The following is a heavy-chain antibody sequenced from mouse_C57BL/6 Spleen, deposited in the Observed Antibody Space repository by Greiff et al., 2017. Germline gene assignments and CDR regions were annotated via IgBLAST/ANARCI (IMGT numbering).Heavy chain of an antibody. CDR1: EYDFPSHD. Sequence: DVKLVESGGGLVQPGESLKLSCESNEYDFPSHDMSWVRKTPEKRLELVAAINSDGGSTYYPDTMERRFTISRDNTKKTLYLQMSSLRSEDTALYYCARHASNHWYFDVWGTGTTVTVSS. V-gene: IGHV5-2*01. J-gene: IGHJ1*03. CDR2: INSDGGST. CDR3: ARHASNHWYFDV. D-gene: IGHD2-10*02.